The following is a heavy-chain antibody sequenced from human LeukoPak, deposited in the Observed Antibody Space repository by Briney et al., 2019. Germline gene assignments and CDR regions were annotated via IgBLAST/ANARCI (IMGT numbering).Heavy chain of an antibody. Sequence: GGSLRLSCAASGFTFDDYTMHWVRQVPGKGLEWVSVISWDGSSKYYADSAKGRFTVSRDNSKNSIYLQMNSLRSEDTAVYFCVRDKSGSYFFYFEHWGQGTRVTVSS. J-gene: IGHJ4*02. CDR1: GFTFDDYT. CDR3: VRDKSGSYFFYFEH. V-gene: IGHV3-43*01. D-gene: IGHD1-26*01. CDR2: ISWDGSSK.